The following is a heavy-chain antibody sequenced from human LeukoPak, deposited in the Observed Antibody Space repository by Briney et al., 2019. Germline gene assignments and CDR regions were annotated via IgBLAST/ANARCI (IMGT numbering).Heavy chain of an antibody. D-gene: IGHD6-13*01. CDR1: GYVFIDYH. J-gene: IGHJ3*02. Sequence: GASVKVSCKASGYVFIDYHLHWVRQAPGQGLEWMGWISAYNGNTNYAQKLQGRVTMTTDTSTSTAYMELRSLRSDDTAVYYCARERPYSSSWYNEGAFDIWGQGTMVTVSS. CDR3: ARERPYSSSWYNEGAFDI. V-gene: IGHV1-18*04. CDR2: ISAYNGNT.